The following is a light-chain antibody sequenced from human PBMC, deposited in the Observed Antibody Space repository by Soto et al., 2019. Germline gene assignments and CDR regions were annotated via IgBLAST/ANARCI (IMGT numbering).Light chain of an antibody. Sequence: QSVLTQPASVSGSPGQSITISCTGTRSDVGGYNYVSWYQQHPGKAPKLLTYDVSNRPSRVSNRFSGSKSGTTASLTISGLQADDEAYYYCSSYTSSSTLVLFGGGTKVTVL. CDR2: DVS. CDR1: RSDVGGYNY. V-gene: IGLV2-14*01. J-gene: IGLJ2*01. CDR3: SSYTSSSTLVL.